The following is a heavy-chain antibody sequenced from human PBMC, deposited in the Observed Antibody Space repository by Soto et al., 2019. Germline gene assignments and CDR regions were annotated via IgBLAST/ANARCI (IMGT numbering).Heavy chain of an antibody. CDR2: INPSGGST. CDR3: ARAPNTGEMATIIDY. D-gene: IGHD5-12*01. CDR1: GCTFSSYA. V-gene: IGHV1-46*01. J-gene: IGHJ4*02. Sequence: ASVKVSCTASGCTFSSYAISWVRQAPGQGLEWMGIINPSGGSTSYAQKFQGRVTMTRDTSTSTVYMELSSLRSEDTAVYYCARAPNTGEMATIIDYWGQGTLVTVSS.